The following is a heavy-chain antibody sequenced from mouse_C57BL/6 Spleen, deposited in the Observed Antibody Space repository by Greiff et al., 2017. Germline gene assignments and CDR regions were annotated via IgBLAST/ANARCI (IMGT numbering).Heavy chain of an antibody. V-gene: IGHV1-55*01. CDR1: GYTFTSYW. D-gene: IGHD4-1*01. CDR3: ARKNWGDCMDY. J-gene: IGHJ4*01. CDR2: IYPGSGST. Sequence: QVQLQQSGAELVKPGASVKMSCTASGYTFTSYWITWVKQRPGQGLEWIGDIYPGSGSTNYNAKFTSKATLTVDTSSSTAYMQLSSLTSEDAAVYYGARKNWGDCMDYWGQGTSVTVAS.